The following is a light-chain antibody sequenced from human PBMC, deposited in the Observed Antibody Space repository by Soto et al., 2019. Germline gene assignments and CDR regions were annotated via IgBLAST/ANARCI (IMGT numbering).Light chain of an antibody. CDR1: QSVSSN. V-gene: IGKV3-15*01. Sequence: EIVMTQSPATLSVSPGERATLSCRASQSVSSNLAWYQQKPGQAPRLLIYGASTRATGIPARFSGSGSGTDFTLTISRLEPEDFAVYYCQQYGSSPRSTFGGGTKVEIK. CDR2: GAS. J-gene: IGKJ4*01. CDR3: QQYGSSPRST.